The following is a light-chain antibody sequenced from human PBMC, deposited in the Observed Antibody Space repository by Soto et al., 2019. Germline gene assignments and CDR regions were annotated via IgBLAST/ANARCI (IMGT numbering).Light chain of an antibody. Sequence: DIQATQTPSTLSGSVRDRVSITCRASQTISSWLAWYQQKPGKAPKLLIYKASTLKSGVPSRFSGSGSGTEFTLTISSLQPDDFATYYCQHYNSDAEAFGQGTRWIS. V-gene: IGKV1-5*03. CDR3: QHYNSDAEA. J-gene: IGKJ1*01. CDR2: KAS. CDR1: QTISSW.